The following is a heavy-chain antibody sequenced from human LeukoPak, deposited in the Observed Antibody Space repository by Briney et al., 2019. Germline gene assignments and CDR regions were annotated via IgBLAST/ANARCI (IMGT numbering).Heavy chain of an antibody. J-gene: IGHJ4*02. CDR1: GFTVSSNY. D-gene: IGHD6-19*01. V-gene: IGHV3-53*01. Sequence: GGSLRLSCAASGFTVSSNYMSWVRQAPGKGLEWVSVIYSGGSTYYADSVKGRFTISRDNSKNTLYLQMNSLRAEDTAVYYCARDHIAVAGIPFDYWGQGTLVTVSS. CDR2: IYSGGST. CDR3: ARDHIAVAGIPFDY.